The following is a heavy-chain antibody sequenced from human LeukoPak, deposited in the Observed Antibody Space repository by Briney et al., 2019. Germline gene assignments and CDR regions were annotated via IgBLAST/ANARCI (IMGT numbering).Heavy chain of an antibody. CDR3: ARDDYETFWDY. CDR2: ICYSGGT. D-gene: IGHD3-22*01. CDR1: GGSISSSSYY. J-gene: IGHJ4*02. Sequence: SETLSLTCTVSGGSISSSSYYWGWIRQPPGKGLEWIGSICYSGGTYYNPSLKSRVTISVDTSKNQFSLKLSSVTAADTAVYYCARDDYETFWDYWGQGTLVTVSS. V-gene: IGHV4-39*07.